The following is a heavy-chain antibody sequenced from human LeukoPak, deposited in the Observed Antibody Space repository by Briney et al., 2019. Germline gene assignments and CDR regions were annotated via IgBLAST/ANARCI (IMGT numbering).Heavy chain of an antibody. D-gene: IGHD3-9*01. CDR2: ISWNSGSI. J-gene: IGHJ4*02. Sequence: GGSLRLSCAASGFPFADYAMHWVRQAPGKGLAWVSGISWNSGSIGYADSVKGRFAISRDNAKNSLYLQMNSLRAEDTALYYCAKVYDILTGPFDYWGQGTLVTVSS. CDR3: AKVYDILTGPFDY. CDR1: GFPFADYA. V-gene: IGHV3-9*01.